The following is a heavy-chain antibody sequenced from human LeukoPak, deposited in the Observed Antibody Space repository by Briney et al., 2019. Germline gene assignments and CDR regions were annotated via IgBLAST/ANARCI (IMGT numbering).Heavy chain of an antibody. Sequence: GGSLRLSCAASGFTVSSNYMSWVRQAPGKGLEWVSVIYSGGSTYYADSVKGRFTISRDNSKNTLYLQMNSLRAEDTAVYYCARATPPSGSYSYYFDYWGQGTLVTVSS. V-gene: IGHV3-53*01. CDR3: ARATPPSGSYSYYFDY. CDR1: GFTVSSNY. D-gene: IGHD1-26*01. CDR2: IYSGGST. J-gene: IGHJ4*02.